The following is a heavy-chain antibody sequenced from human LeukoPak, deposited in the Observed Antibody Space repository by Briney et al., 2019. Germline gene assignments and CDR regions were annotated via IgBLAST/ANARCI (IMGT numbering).Heavy chain of an antibody. CDR2: IIPILGIP. CDR1: GGTSSSYA. V-gene: IGHV1-69*04. D-gene: IGHD3-3*01. J-gene: IGHJ5*02. Sequence: ASVKVSCKASGGTSSSYAISWVRHAPGQGLEWMGRIIPILGIPNYTQKFQGRVTITADTSTSTAYMEPSSLRSEDTAVYYCARIGTGRRAITIFEWFAPWGQATLVTVSS. CDR3: ARIGTGRRAITIFEWFAP.